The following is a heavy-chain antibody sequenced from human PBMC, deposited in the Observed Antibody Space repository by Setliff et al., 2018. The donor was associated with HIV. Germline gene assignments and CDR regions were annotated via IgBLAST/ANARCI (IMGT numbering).Heavy chain of an antibody. J-gene: IGHJ4*02. D-gene: IGHD2-15*01. CDR3: ARRIFHSSFPSFDS. Sequence: SFSRYTMMWVRQTPGKGLEWIGSIYYNGITYYNPSLKGRFTISVDTSKNQFSLKVTSVTAADTAVYYCARRIFHSSFPSFDSWGQGTLVTVSS. CDR2: IYYNGIT. V-gene: IGHV4-39*01. CDR1: SFSRYT.